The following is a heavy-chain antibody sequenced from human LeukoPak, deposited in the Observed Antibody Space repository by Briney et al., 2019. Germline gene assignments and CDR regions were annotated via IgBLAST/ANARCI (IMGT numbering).Heavy chain of an antibody. D-gene: IGHD3-3*01. J-gene: IGHJ6*02. Sequence: ASVKVSCKASGYTFTSYAMHWVRQAPGQRLEWMGWINAGNGNTKYSQKFQGRVTITRDTSASTAYMELSRLRSDDTAVYYCVRGGDFWSGYYPYYYYYGMDVWGQGTTVTVSS. CDR3: VRGGDFWSGYYPYYYYYGMDV. V-gene: IGHV1-3*01. CDR2: INAGNGNT. CDR1: GYTFTSYA.